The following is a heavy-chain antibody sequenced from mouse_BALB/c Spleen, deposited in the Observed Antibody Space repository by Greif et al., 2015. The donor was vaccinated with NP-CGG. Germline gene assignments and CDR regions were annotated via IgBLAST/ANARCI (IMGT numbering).Heavy chain of an antibody. J-gene: IGHJ2*01. CDR1: GFTFTDYY. Sequence: EVKLVESGGGLVQPGGSLRLSCATSGFTFTDYYMSWVRQPPGKALEWLGFIRNKANGYTTEYSASVKGRFTISRDNSQSILYLQMNTLRAEDSATYYCAREYCNYFDYWGQGTTLTVSS. V-gene: IGHV7-3*02. CDR3: AREYCNYFDY. CDR2: IRNKANGYTT. D-gene: IGHD5-1-1*01.